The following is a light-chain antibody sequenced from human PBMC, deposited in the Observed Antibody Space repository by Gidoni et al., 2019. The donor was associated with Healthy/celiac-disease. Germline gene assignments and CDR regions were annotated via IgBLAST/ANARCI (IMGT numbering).Light chain of an antibody. CDR2: RNN. Sequence: QSVLTQPPSASGTPGQRVTISCSGSSSNIGSNYVYWYQQLPGTAPKLLIYRNNPRPSGVPDRFSGSKSGTSASLAISGLRSEDEADYYCAAWDDSLSGLRVFGGGTKLTVL. J-gene: IGLJ3*02. CDR1: SSNIGSNY. CDR3: AAWDDSLSGLRV. V-gene: IGLV1-47*01.